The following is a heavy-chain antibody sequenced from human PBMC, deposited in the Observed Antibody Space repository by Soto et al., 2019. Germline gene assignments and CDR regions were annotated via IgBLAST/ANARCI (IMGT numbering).Heavy chain of an antibody. D-gene: IGHD2-2*01. CDR2: TSNSGST. J-gene: IGHJ4*02. Sequence: QVQLQESGPGLVKPSQTLSLTCTVSGGSLTSSGYYWSWIRQHPGEGLEWIGFTSNSGSTSYNPSRKSLFIISVDTSSNQFSLNLKSVTAADKSGYYCARGGGSTKVDYWGQGTLVTVSP. V-gene: IGHV4-31*01. CDR1: GGSLTSSGYY. CDR3: ARGGGSTKVDY.